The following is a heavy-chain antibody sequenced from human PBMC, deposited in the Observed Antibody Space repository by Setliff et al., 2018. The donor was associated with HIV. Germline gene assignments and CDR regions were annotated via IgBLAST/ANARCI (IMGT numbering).Heavy chain of an antibody. D-gene: IGHD3-22*01. CDR1: GGSISSSSYY. Sequence: NPSETLSLTCTVSGGSISSSSYYWGWIRQSPGKGLEWIGSIYYNGHTSYNPSLQSRVTISVDRSQNQFSLRLRSVTAADTAVYFCARLRITMIMMLNYFDYWGQGTLVTVSS. V-gene: IGHV4-39*01. CDR3: ARLRITMIMMLNYFDY. CDR2: IYYNGHT. J-gene: IGHJ4*02.